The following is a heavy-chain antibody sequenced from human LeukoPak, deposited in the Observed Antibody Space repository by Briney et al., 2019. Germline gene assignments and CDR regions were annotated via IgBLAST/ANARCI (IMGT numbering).Heavy chain of an antibody. J-gene: IGHJ3*02. CDR1: GFTFSNYS. Sequence: GGSLRLSCAASGFTFSNYSMNWVRQAPGKGLEWVSSIGTTGRYIFYADSVKGRFTISRDNAKNTLYLQMNSLRAEDTAVYYCAKDLPDIVVVPAATQTHDAFDIWGQGTMVTVSS. CDR3: AKDLPDIVVVPAATQTHDAFDI. D-gene: IGHD2-2*01. V-gene: IGHV3-21*01. CDR2: IGTTGRYI.